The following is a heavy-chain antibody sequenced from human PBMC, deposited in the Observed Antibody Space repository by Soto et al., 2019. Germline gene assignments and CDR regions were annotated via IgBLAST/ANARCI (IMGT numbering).Heavy chain of an antibody. J-gene: IGHJ4*02. D-gene: IGHD4-17*01. CDR1: GFTFSSSA. CDR2: ISGSGALT. V-gene: IGHV3-23*01. Sequence: PGGSLRLSCAVSGFTFSSSAMAWVRQAPGKGLEWVSGISGSGALTYYADSVKGRFTISRDNSKNTLYLQMNSLGAEDTAVYYCAKRPASGAYYFDNWGQGTLVTVSS. CDR3: AKRPASGAYYFDN.